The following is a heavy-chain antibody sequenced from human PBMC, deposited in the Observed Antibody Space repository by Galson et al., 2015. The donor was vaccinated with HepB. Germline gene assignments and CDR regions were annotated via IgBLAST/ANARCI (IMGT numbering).Heavy chain of an antibody. J-gene: IGHJ4*02. CDR3: ARGGVLRYFDWLLPFDY. CDR2: TYYRSKWYN. D-gene: IGHD3-9*01. CDR1: GDSVSSNSAA. V-gene: IGHV6-1*01. Sequence: CAISGDSVSSNSAAWNWIRQSPSRGLEWLGRTYYRSKWYNEYAVSVKSRITINPDTSKNQFSLKLSSVTAADTAVYYCARGGVLRYFDWLLPFDYWGQGTLVTVSS.